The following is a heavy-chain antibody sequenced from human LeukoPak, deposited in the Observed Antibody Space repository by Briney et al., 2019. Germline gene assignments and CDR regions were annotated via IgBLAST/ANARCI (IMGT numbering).Heavy chain of an antibody. J-gene: IGHJ4*02. CDR1: GFSFSTYA. D-gene: IGHD2/OR15-2a*01. CDR2: INSDGSST. V-gene: IGHV3-74*01. Sequence: PGGSLRLSCAASGFSFSTYAMHWVRQAPGKGLVWVSRINSDGSSTTYADSVKGRFTISRDNAKNTLYLQMNTLRGEDTAVYYCARESAIVLVPFDSWGQGTLVTVSS. CDR3: ARESAIVLVPFDS.